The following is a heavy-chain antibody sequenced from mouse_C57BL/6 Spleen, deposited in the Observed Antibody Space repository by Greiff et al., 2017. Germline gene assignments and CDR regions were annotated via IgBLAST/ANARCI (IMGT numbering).Heavy chain of an antibody. Sequence: EVKLVESGEGLVKPGGSLKLSCAASGFTFSSYAMSWVRQTPEKRLEWVAYISSGGDYIYYADTVKGRFTISSDNARNTLYLQMSSLKSEDTAVYYCTRATYYSNYDYAMDYWGQGTSVTVSS. D-gene: IGHD2-5*01. CDR1: GFTFSSYA. CDR3: TRATYYSNYDYAMDY. V-gene: IGHV5-9-1*02. J-gene: IGHJ4*01. CDR2: ISSGGDYI.